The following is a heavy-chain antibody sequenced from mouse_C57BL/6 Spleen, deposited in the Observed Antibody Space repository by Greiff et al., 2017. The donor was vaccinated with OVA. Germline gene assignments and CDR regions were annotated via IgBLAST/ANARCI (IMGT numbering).Heavy chain of an antibody. CDR2: IYPGDGDT. J-gene: IGHJ1*03. D-gene: IGHD2-5*01. Sequence: VQLQQSGPELVKPGASVKISCKASGYAFSSSWMNWVKQRPGKGLEWIGRIYPGDGDTNYNGKFKGKATLTADKSSSTAYMQLSSLTSEDSAVYFCATLYSNYEDWYFDVWGTGTTVTVSS. CDR3: ATLYSNYEDWYFDV. CDR1: GYAFSSSW. V-gene: IGHV1-82*01.